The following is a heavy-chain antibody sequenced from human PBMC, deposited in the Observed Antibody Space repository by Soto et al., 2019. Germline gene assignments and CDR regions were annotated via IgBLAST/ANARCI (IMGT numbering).Heavy chain of an antibody. Sequence: SETLSLTSAVSGGSFTSNNWWTWVRHPPGQGLEWIGEIYRTGSTNYNPSLKSRVTISLDKSENQFSLKVTSLTAADTAVYYCASRDPGTSVDYWGQGTLVTVSS. J-gene: IGHJ4*02. D-gene: IGHD1-7*01. CDR2: IYRTGST. CDR1: GGSFTSNNW. CDR3: ASRDPGTSVDY. V-gene: IGHV4-4*02.